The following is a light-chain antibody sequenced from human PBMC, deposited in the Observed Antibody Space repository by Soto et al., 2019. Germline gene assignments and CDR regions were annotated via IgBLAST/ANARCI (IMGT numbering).Light chain of an antibody. CDR2: KAS. CDR3: QQYNSYSRT. CDR1: QSISSW. Sequence: DSQMAQSPCTLCASVGDRVTTTCRASQSISSWLAWYQQKPGKAPKLLIYKASSLESGVPSRFSGSGSGTEFTLTISSLQPDDFATYYCQQYNSYSRTFGGGTKVDIK. J-gene: IGKJ4*01. V-gene: IGKV1-5*03.